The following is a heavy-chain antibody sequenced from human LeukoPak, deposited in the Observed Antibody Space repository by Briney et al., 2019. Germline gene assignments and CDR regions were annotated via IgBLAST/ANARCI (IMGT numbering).Heavy chain of an antibody. CDR3: AKLPIMLALNRIEF. Sequence: GGSLRLSCATSGFNFRTYGMSWIRQAPGKGLEWVAGISGSAYTTHYAGSVKGRFTISRDNSKNTLFLQMDSLRVEDTVVYYCAKLPIMLALNRIEFWSQGSLVTVSS. J-gene: IGHJ4*02. D-gene: IGHD2-8*01. CDR2: ISGSAYTT. CDR1: GFNFRTYG. V-gene: IGHV3-23*01.